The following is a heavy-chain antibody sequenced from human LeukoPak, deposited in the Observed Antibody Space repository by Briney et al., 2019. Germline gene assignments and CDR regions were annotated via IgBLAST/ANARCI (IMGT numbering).Heavy chain of an antibody. CDR2: VTGRGDET. Sequence: GGSLRLSCAASGFTFSRYAVGWVRQAPGKGLEWVSSVTGRGDETHYADSVKGRFTISRDNSKNTLYLQMNSLRAEDTALYYCVKRHDSNGPTGYFDYWGQGTLVTVSS. V-gene: IGHV3-23*01. D-gene: IGHD3-22*01. J-gene: IGHJ4*02. CDR3: VKRHDSNGPTGYFDY. CDR1: GFTFSRYA.